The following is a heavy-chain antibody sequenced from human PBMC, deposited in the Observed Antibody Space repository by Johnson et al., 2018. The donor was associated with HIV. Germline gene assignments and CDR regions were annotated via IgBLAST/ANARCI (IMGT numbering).Heavy chain of an antibody. D-gene: IGHD1-26*01. CDR3: AKDPSRELLGAFDI. CDR2: ISSSGNTI. J-gene: IGHJ3*02. CDR1: GFTFRDYY. V-gene: IGHV3-11*04. Sequence: VQLVESGGGLVKPGGSLRLSCAASGFTFRDYYMSWIRQAPGKGLEWVSDISSSGNTIYYADSVKGRITVSRDNAKNSLDLQMTSLRAEDTALYYCAKDPSRELLGAFDIWGQGTMVTVSS.